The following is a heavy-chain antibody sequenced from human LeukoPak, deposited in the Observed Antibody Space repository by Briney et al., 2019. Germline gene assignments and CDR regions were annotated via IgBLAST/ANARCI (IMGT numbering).Heavy chain of an antibody. V-gene: IGHV4-39*01. J-gene: IGHJ6*02. Sequence: SETLSLTCTVSGGSISSSSYYWGWIRQPPGKGLEWIGGIYYSGSTYYNPSLKSRVTISVDTSKNQFSLKLSSVTAADTAVYYCARHRGGNGYYYYGMDVWGQGTTVTVSS. CDR1: GGSISSSSYY. CDR2: IYYSGST. CDR3: ARHRGGNGYYYYGMDV. D-gene: IGHD4-23*01.